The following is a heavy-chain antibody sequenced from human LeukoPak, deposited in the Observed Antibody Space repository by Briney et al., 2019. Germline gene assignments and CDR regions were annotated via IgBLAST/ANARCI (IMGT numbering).Heavy chain of an antibody. Sequence: PGGSLRLSCAASGFTFSSYGMHWVRQAPGKGLEWVAVIWYDGSNKYYADSVKGRFTISRDNSKNTLYLQMNSLRAEDTAVYYCARGGRYYDFWSGYYDYYYGMDVWGQGTTVTVSS. CDR1: GFTFSSYG. D-gene: IGHD3-3*01. J-gene: IGHJ6*02. V-gene: IGHV3-33*01. CDR3: ARGGRYYDFWSGYYDYYYGMDV. CDR2: IWYDGSNK.